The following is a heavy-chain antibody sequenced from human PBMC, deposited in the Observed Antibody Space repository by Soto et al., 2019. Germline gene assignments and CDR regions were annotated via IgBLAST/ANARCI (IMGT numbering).Heavy chain of an antibody. CDR3: ARLVWSYGTWFDP. D-gene: IGHD5-18*01. CDR2: IYYAGST. V-gene: IGHV4-59*08. Sequence: SETLSLTCKVSAGSMISYYWSWIRQPPGRGLEWIGFIYYAGSTKYNPSLNSRVTISVDTSKNQFSLKLSSVTAADTAVYYCARLVWSYGTWFDPWGQGTLVTVSS. J-gene: IGHJ5*02. CDR1: AGSMISYY.